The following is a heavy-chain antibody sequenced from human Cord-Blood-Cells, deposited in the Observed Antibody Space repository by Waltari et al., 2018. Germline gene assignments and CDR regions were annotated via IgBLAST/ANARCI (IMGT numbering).Heavy chain of an antibody. CDR2: IWYDGSNK. CDR1: GFNFRSSG. V-gene: IGHV3-33*01. J-gene: IGHJ4*02. Sequence: QVQLVESGGGVVQHGRSLRLSCAAPGFNFRSSGLHWSRPAPGKGLEWVAVIWYDGSNKYYADSVKGRFTISRDNSKNTLYLQMNSLRAEDTAVYYCARDRSILEWLFDYWGQGTLVTVSS. D-gene: IGHD3-3*01. CDR3: ARDRSILEWLFDY.